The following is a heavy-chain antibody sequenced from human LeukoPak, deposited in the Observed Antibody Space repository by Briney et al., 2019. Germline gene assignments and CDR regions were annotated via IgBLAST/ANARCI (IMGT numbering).Heavy chain of an antibody. CDR2: ISGSADKT. CDR1: GFTFINYV. J-gene: IGHJ4*02. CDR3: AKQLGYCSDGSCYFPY. Sequence: PGGSLRLSCAASGFTFINYVMNWVRQAPGKGLEWVSSISGSADKTYDADSVKGRFTISRDNSKSTLCLQMNSLRAEDTAVYYCAKQLGYCSDGSCYFPYWGQGTLVTVSS. D-gene: IGHD2-15*01. V-gene: IGHV3-23*01.